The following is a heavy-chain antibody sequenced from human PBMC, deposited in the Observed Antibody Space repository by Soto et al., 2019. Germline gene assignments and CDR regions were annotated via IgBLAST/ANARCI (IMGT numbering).Heavy chain of an antibody. V-gene: IGHV4-4*02. CDR1: SGTISSSNW. Sequence: QVQLQESGPGLVKPSGTLSLTCAVSSGTISSSNWWTWVRQPPGKGLEWIGEINQSGSPNYNPSLRSRVTISGKKSKRPFFLKLSSVTGAEPAIYYWSCLGIVAAQKEFGPWGPGNPGHRLL. CDR3: SCLGIVAAQKEFGP. CDR2: INQSGSP. J-gene: IGHJ5*02. D-gene: IGHD2-15*01.